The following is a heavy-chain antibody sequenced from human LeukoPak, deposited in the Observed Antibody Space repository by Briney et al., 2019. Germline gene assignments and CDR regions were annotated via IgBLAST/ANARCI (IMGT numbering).Heavy chain of an antibody. J-gene: IGHJ4*02. CDR3: TTDRGGYKPFDY. CDR2: IKSKTDGGTT. V-gene: IGHV3-15*01. Sequence: GGSLRLSCAASGFTFSNAWMSWVRQAPGKGLEWVGRIKSKTDGGTTDYAAPVKGRFTISRDDSKNTLYLQMNSLKTEDTAVYYCTTDRGGYKPFDYWGQGTLVTVSS. D-gene: IGHD3-16*01. CDR1: GFTFSNAW.